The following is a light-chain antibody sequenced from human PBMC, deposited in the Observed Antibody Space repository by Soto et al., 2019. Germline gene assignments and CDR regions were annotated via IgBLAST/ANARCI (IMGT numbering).Light chain of an antibody. CDR3: QQYNSYAFS. Sequence: DIQMTQSPSALSASVVDRVNITCRASQSISTWLAWYQQKPGEAPKLLMYKASSLDSWVPSRFSGSGSGTEFTLTISGLQPEDFATYYCQQYNSYAFSFGPGTKVDNK. CDR1: QSISTW. V-gene: IGKV1-5*03. J-gene: IGKJ3*01. CDR2: KAS.